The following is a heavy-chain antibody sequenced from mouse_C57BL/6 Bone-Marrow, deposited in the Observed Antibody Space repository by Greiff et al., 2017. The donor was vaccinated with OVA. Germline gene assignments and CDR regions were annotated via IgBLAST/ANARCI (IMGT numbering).Heavy chain of an antibody. CDR2: ISYDGSN. J-gene: IGHJ1*03. CDR3: ARRGGYDGYLYWYFDV. D-gene: IGHD2-3*01. V-gene: IGHV3-6*01. Sequence: DVKLQESGPGLVKPSQSLSLTCSVTGYSITSGYYWNWIRQFPGNKLEWMGYISYDGSNNYNPSLKNRISITRDTSKNQFFLKLNSVTTEDTATYYCARRGGYDGYLYWYFDVWGTGTTVTVSS. CDR1: GYSITSGYY.